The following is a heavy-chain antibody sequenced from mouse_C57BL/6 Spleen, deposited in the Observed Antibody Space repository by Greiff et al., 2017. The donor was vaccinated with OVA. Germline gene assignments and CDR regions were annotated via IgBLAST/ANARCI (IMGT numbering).Heavy chain of an antibody. CDR2: IYPGDGDT. V-gene: IGHV1-82*01. Sequence: VKLQQSGPELVKPGASVKISCKASGYVFSSSWMNWVKQRPGKGLEWIGRIYPGDGDTNYNGKFKGKATLTADKSSSTAYMQLSSLTSEDSAVYFCARSITTVPWFAYWGQGTLVTVSA. J-gene: IGHJ3*01. D-gene: IGHD1-1*01. CDR1: GYVFSSSW. CDR3: ARSITTVPWFAY.